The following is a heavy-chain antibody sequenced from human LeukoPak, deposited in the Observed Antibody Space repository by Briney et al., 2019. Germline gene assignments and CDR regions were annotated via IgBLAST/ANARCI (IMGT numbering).Heavy chain of an antibody. V-gene: IGHV3-74*01. CDR3: ARDNSGSGSDY. J-gene: IGHJ4*02. D-gene: IGHD1-1*01. CDR1: GSYW. Sequence: GGSLRLSCVASGSYWMHWVRQAPGKGLVWVSHINSDGSWTSYADSVKGRFTISRDNSKNTLYLQMNSLRAEDTAVYYCARDNSGSGSDYWGQGTLVTVSS. CDR2: INSDGSWT.